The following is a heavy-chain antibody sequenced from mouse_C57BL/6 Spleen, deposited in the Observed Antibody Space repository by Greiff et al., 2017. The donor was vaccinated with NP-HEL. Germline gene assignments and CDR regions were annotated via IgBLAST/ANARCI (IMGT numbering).Heavy chain of an antibody. D-gene: IGHD1-1*01. CDR3: ASHGSTPSYAMDY. CDR2: IWSGGST. Sequence: VKLVESGPGLVQPSQSLSITCTVSGFSLTSYGVHWVRQSPGKGLEWLGVIWSGGSTDYNAAFISRLSISKDNSKSQVFFKMNSLQADDTAIYYCASHGSTPSYAMDYWGQGTSVTVSS. V-gene: IGHV2-2*01. CDR1: GFSLTSYG. J-gene: IGHJ4*01.